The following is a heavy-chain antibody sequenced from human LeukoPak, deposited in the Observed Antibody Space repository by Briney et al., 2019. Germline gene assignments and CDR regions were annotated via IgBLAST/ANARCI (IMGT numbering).Heavy chain of an antibody. CDR1: GFSIGDYW. J-gene: IGHJ4*02. V-gene: IGHV3-7*03. CDR3: ARVVGELWFGEYYYDY. CDR2: INQDKSSK. D-gene: IGHD3-10*01. Sequence: GGSLRLSCAASGFSIGDYWMSWVRQAPGKGLERVANINQDKSSKAYVDSVKGRFTISRDNAKNSLYLQMNSLRAEDTAVYYCARVVGELWFGEYYYDYWGQGTLVTVSS.